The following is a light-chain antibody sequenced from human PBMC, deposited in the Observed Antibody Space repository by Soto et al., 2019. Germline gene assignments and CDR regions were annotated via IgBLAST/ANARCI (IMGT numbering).Light chain of an antibody. J-gene: IGKJ2*01. CDR1: QSVSSSY. CDR3: QQYGSSSYT. CDR2: GAS. V-gene: IGKV3-20*01. Sequence: EIVLTQSPGTLSLSPGERATLSCRASQSVSSSYLAWYQQKPGQAPRLLIYGASIRATGIPDRFSGSGSGTDFTLTISRLEPEDFAVYYCQQYGSSSYTFGPGTKLEIK.